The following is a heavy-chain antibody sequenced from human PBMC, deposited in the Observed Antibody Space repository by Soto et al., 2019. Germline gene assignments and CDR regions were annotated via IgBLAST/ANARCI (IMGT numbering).Heavy chain of an antibody. CDR2: ISYDGSNK. CDR1: GFTFSSYG. CDR3: ATDSSVVVPAAVDY. V-gene: IGHV3-30*03. J-gene: IGHJ4*02. Sequence: QVQLVESGGGVVQPGRSLRLSCAASGFTFSSYGLHWVRQAPGKGLEWVAVISYDGSNKYYADSVKGRFTISRDNSKNTLYLQMNSLRAEDTAVYYCATDSSVVVPAAVDYWCQGTLVTVSS. D-gene: IGHD2-2*01.